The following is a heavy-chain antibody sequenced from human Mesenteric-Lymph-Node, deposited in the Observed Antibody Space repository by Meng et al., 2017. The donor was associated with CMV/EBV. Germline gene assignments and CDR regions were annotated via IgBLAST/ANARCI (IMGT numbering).Heavy chain of an antibody. D-gene: IGHD1-26*01. CDR3: ARAVVGATIKFDY. J-gene: IGHJ4*02. CDR1: GYTFTSYG. Sequence: ASVKVSCKASGYTFTSYGISWVRQAPGQGLEWMGWINPNSGGTNYAQKFQGRVTMTRDTSISTAYMELSRLRSDDTAVYYCARAVVGATIKFDYWGQGTLVTVSS. V-gene: IGHV1-2*02. CDR2: INPNSGGT.